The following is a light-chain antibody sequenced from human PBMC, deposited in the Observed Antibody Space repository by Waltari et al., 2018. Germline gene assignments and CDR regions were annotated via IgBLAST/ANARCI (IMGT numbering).Light chain of an antibody. CDR3: QQRSKSFT. V-gene: IGKV3-11*01. J-gene: IGKJ3*01. Sequence: EIVLKQSPATLSLSPGDRATLSCRASQSISSYLAWYQQKPGQAPRLLIYDASTRATGVPARFSGSGSVTDFTLTISSLEPEDLAIYYCQQRSKSFTFGPGTKVDMK. CDR2: DAS. CDR1: QSISSY.